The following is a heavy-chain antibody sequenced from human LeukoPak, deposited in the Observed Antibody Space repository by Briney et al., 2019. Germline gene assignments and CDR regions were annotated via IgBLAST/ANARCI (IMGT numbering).Heavy chain of an antibody. V-gene: IGHV1-24*01. J-gene: IGHJ5*02. D-gene: IGHD2-15*01. CDR2: FDPEDGET. CDR3: ATVLHRGGGSSYNWFDP. Sequence: ASVKVSGKVSGYTLTELSMHWVRQAPGKGLEWMGGFDPEDGETIYAQKFQGRVTMTEDTSTDTAYMELSSLRSEDTAVYYCATVLHRGGGSSYNWFDPWGQGTLVTVSS. CDR1: GYTLTELS.